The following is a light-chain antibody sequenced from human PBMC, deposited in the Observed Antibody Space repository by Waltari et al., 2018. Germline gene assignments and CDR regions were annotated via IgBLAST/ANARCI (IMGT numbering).Light chain of an antibody. CDR1: SGHSSNV. J-gene: IGLJ3*02. V-gene: IGLV4-69*01. CDR2: VNSDGSQ. CDR3: QTGGHGTWV. Sequence: QLVLTQSPSASASLGASVTLTCTLSSGHSSNVIAWHQQQPEKGPRFLMKVNSDGSQSKGDKIPDRFSGSSSGAEHYLTISSLQSEDEADYYCQTGGHGTWVFGGGTKLTVL.